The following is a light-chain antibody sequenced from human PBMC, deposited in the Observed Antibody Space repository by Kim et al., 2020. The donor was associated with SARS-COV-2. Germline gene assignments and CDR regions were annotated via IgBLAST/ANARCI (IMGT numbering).Light chain of an antibody. V-gene: IGLV3-1*01. CDR2: QDS. J-gene: IGLJ2*01. Sequence: SYELTQPPSVSVSPGQTASITCSGDKLGDKYACWYQQKPGQSPVLVIYQDSKRPSGIPERFSGSNSGNTATLTISGTQAMDEADYYCQAWDGSIGVFGGGTQLTVL. CDR3: QAWDGSIGV. CDR1: KLGDKY.